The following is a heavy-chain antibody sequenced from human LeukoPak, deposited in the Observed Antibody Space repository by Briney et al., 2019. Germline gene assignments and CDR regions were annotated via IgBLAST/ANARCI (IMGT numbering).Heavy chain of an antibody. V-gene: IGHV3-30*03. D-gene: IGHD3-16*01. J-gene: IGHJ4*02. CDR2: ISYDGSNK. CDR1: GFTFSSYG. Sequence: GSLRLSCAASGFTFSSYGMHWVRQAPGKGLEWVAVISYDGSNKYYADSVKGRFTISRDNSKNTLYLQTNSLRSEDTAVYYCASAPYDYVWGIPPNAHFDYWGQGTLVTVSS. CDR3: ASAPYDYVWGIPPNAHFDY.